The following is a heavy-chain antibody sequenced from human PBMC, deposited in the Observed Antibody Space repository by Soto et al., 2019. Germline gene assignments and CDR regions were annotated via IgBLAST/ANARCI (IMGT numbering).Heavy chain of an antibody. J-gene: IGHJ4*02. D-gene: IGHD2-2*01. V-gene: IGHV1-69*02. CDR1: GGTFSSYT. CDR3: SVETVPAATYYFDY. CDR2: IIPILGIA. Sequence: SVKVSCKASGGTFSSYTISWVRQAPGQGLEWMGRIIPILGIANYAQKFQGRVTITADKSTSTAYMELSSLRSEDTAVYYCSVETVPAATYYFDYWGQGTLVTVSS.